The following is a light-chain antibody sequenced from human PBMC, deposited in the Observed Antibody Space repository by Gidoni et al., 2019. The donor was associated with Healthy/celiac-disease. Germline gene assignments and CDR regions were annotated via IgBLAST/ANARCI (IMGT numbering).Light chain of an antibody. Sequence: QSALTQPRSVSGPPGQPVTSSCTGTSSVVGGYTYFSWYQQPPAKAPKLMIYDVSKRPSGVPDRFSGSKSGNTASLTISGLQAEDEADYYCCSYAGSYTYVFGTGTKVTVL. CDR2: DVS. V-gene: IGLV2-11*01. J-gene: IGLJ1*01. CDR3: CSYAGSYTYV. CDR1: SSVVGGYTY.